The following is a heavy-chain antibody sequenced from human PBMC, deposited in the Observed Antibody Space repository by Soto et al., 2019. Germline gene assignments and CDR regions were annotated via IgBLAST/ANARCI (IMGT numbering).Heavy chain of an antibody. CDR1: GFTFSNDW. Sequence: GGSLRLSCAASGFTFSNDWMSWVRQAPGKGLEWVGRIKSKTDGGTTDYAAPVKGRFTISRDDSKNTLYLQMNSLKTEDTAVYYCTTDTVGADAFDIWGQGTMVTVSS. D-gene: IGHD1-26*01. J-gene: IGHJ3*02. CDR3: TTDTVGADAFDI. CDR2: IKSKTDGGTT. V-gene: IGHV3-15*01.